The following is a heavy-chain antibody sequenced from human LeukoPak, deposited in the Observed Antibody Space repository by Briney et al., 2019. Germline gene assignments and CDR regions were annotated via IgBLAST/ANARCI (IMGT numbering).Heavy chain of an antibody. D-gene: IGHD6-13*01. V-gene: IGHV3-30*04. J-gene: IGHJ6*03. Sequence: GGTLRLSCAASGFTFSSYAMHWVRQAPGKGLEWVAVISYDGSNKYYADSVKGRFTISRDNSKNTLYLQMNSLRAEDTAVYYCAREEQLVHLWYYYYMDVWGKGTTVTVSS. CDR3: AREEQLVHLWYYYYMDV. CDR1: GFTFSSYA. CDR2: ISYDGSNK.